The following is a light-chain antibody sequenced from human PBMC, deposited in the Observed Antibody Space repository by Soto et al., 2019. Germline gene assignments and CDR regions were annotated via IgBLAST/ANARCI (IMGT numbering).Light chain of an antibody. V-gene: IGLV2-14*01. CDR1: SSDVGGYKY. CDR3: SSYTSISTRYV. J-gene: IGLJ1*01. CDR2: DVS. Sequence: QSALTQPASVSGSAGQSITISCTGTSSDVGGYKYVSWYQQHPGKAPKLMIYDVSNRPSGVSNRFSGSKSGNTASLTISGLQAEDEADYYCSSYTSISTRYVFGTGTKLTVL.